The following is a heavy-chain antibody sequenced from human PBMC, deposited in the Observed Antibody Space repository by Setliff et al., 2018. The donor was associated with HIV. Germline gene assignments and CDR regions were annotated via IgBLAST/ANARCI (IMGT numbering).Heavy chain of an antibody. D-gene: IGHD2-2*01. CDR1: GDDINRDF. CDR3: VTSSSWSSRLNF. CDR2: VQYVGPA. J-gene: IGHJ4*02. V-gene: IGHV4-59*12. Sequence: PSETLSLTCSVSGDDINRDFWTWMRQPPGKGLEWIGYVQYVGPANYNPSLQSRPTLSIDTSKNQFSLKLTSVTAADTAVYYCVTSSSWSSRLNFWGPGMLVTVSS.